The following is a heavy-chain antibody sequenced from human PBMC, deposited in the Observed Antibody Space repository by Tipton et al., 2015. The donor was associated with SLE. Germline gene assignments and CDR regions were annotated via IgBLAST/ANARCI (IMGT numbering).Heavy chain of an antibody. Sequence: PGLVKPSETLSLTCSVSGDSISSYYWSWIRQPPGKGLEWIGHIYYTGGTNYNPSLESRVSISLDTSKNQLSLKLTSVTAADTAVYYCAFGEAAYSAYYDPYHKYYMDVWGKGTTVTVS. V-gene: IGHV4-59*12. D-gene: IGHD3-3*01. CDR1: GDSISSYY. J-gene: IGHJ6*03. CDR3: AFGEAAYSAYYDPYHKYYMDV. CDR2: IYYTGGT.